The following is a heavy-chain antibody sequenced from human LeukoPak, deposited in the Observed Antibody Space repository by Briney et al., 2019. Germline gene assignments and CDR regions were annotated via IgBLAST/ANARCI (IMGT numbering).Heavy chain of an antibody. J-gene: IGHJ6*03. CDR3: ARVNVEYSYGPPYYYYYMDV. CDR2: IIPIFGTA. D-gene: IGHD5-18*01. CDR1: GGTFSSYA. Sequence: SVKVSCKASGGTFSSYAISWVRQAPGQGLEWMGGIIPIFGTANYAQKFQGRVTITTDESASTAYMELSSLRSEDTAVYYCARVNVEYSYGPPYYYYYMDVWGKGTTVTVSS. V-gene: IGHV1-69*05.